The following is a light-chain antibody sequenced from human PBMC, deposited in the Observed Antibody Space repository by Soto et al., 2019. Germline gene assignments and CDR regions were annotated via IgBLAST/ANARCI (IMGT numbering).Light chain of an antibody. CDR3: QQYKSYSRT. V-gene: IGKV1-5*03. CDR1: QSISSW. J-gene: IGKJ1*01. CDR2: KAS. Sequence: DLQMTQSPSTLSASVGDSVTITCRASQSISSWLAWYQQKPGKAPKLLIYKASSFESGVPSRFSGSGSGTELTRTISSLQPDDFATYYCQQYKSYSRTFGQGTKGEIK.